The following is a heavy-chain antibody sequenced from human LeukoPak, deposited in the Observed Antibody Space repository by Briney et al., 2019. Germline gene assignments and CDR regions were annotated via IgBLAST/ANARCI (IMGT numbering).Heavy chain of an antibody. Sequence: QTGGSLRLSCAASGFTFSSYGMHWVRQAPGKGLEWVAVISYDGSNKYYADSVKGRFTISRDNSKNTLYLQMNSLRAEDTAVYYCAKDPDYWGQGTLVTVSS. CDR1: GFTFSSYG. J-gene: IGHJ4*02. CDR3: AKDPDY. V-gene: IGHV3-30*18. CDR2: ISYDGSNK.